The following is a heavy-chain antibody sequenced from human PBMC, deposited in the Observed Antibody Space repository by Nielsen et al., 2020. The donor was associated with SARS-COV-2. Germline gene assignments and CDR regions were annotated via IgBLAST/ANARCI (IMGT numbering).Heavy chain of an antibody. J-gene: IGHJ3*02. CDR1: GFTFSSYS. D-gene: IGHD3-22*01. Sequence: GESLKISCAASGFTFSSYSMNWVRQAPGKGLEWVSFISSRSDYIYYADSMKGRFTISRDNAKNSLYLQMNSLRPDDTAVYYCARVRITMIVVVDAFDIWGQGTMVTVSS. CDR2: ISSRSDYI. CDR3: ARVRITMIVVVDAFDI. V-gene: IGHV3-21*01.